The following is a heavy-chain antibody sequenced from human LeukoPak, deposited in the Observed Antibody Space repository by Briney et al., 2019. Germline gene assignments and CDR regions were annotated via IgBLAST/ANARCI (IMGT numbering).Heavy chain of an antibody. D-gene: IGHD6-13*01. CDR1: GGSISSSSYY. CDR3: AREAAAGTYYYYMDV. V-gene: IGHV4-39*01. Sequence: PSETLSLTCTVSGGSISSSSYYWGWIRQPPGKGLEWIGSIYYSGSTYYNPSLKSRVTISVDTSKNQFSLKLSSVTAADTAVYYCAREAAAGTYYYYMDVWGKGTTVTISS. CDR2: IYYSGST. J-gene: IGHJ6*03.